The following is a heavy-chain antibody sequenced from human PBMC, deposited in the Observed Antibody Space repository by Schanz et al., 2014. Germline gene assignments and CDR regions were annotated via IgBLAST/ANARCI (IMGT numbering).Heavy chain of an antibody. J-gene: IGHJ3*02. CDR1: GFTFSSYW. CDR2: IKSDGSST. V-gene: IGHV3-74*02. CDR3: ARKMKLGVYGGKGHDSLDI. D-gene: IGHD4-17*01. Sequence: EVQLAESGGGLVQPGGSLRLSCAASGFTFSSYWMHWVRQVPGKGLVWVSRIKSDGSSTSYADSVKGRFTISRDNAKNTVYLQMNSLQTEDTAVYYCARKMKLGVYGGKGHDSLDIWGQGTMVTVSS.